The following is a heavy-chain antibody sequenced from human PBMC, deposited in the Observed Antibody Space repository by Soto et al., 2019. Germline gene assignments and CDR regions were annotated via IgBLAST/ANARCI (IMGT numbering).Heavy chain of an antibody. Sequence: EVQLVESGGDLVRPGGSLRLSCAASGFTFSRYSMNWVRQAPGKGLEWVSSISSTTNYIYYADSMKGRFTVSRDNAKNSVYRDMNSLSAEDTAVYYCARESEDLTSNFDYWGQGTLVTVSS. CDR3: ARESEDLTSNFDY. V-gene: IGHV3-21*01. CDR1: GFTFSRYS. CDR2: ISSTTNYI. J-gene: IGHJ4*02.